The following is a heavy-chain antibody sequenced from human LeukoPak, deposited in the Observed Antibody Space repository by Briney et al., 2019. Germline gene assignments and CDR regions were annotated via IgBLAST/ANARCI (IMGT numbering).Heavy chain of an antibody. J-gene: IGHJ4*02. V-gene: IGHV3-30*02. Sequence: PGGSLRLPCVASGFSFSYYGMHWVRQAPGKGLEWVTNIKYDGSNKYYADSVQGRFTVSRDNSKNTLYLEMNSLRPEDTAVYVCVRDRLMTARFSEYFDGWGQGTLVTVSS. CDR1: GFSFSYYG. CDR3: VRDRLMTARFSEYFDG. D-gene: IGHD3-3*01. CDR2: IKYDGSNK.